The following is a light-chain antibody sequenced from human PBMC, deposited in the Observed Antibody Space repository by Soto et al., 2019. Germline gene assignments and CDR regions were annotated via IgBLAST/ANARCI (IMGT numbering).Light chain of an antibody. CDR3: QQSHSSPGT. V-gene: IGKV1-39*01. J-gene: IGKJ1*01. CDR2: AAS. CDR1: QNIKTY. Sequence: DIQMTQSPSSLSASVGDRVTITCRSSQNIKTYLNWYQQKPGKPPKLLIYAASSLRSGVPSSFSGSGSGTDFTLTISSLQPEDFATYYCQQSHSSPGTFGQGTKV.